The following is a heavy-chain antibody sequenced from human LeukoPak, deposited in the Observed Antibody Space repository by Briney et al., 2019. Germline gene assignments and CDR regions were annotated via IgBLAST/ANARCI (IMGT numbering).Heavy chain of an antibody. Sequence: GGSLRLSCAVSGFTFSSYWMSWVRQAPGKGLEWVANIKQDGSEKYYVDSVKGRFTISGDNAKNSLYLQMNSLRAEDTAVYYCARDDGAAGYWGQGTLVTVSS. V-gene: IGHV3-7*01. CDR2: IKQDGSEK. J-gene: IGHJ4*02. D-gene: IGHD3-10*01. CDR3: ARDDGAAGY. CDR1: GFTFSSYW.